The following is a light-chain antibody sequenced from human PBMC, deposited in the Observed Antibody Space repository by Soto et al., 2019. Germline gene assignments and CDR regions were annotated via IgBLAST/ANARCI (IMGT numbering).Light chain of an antibody. CDR2: DPS. V-gene: IGKV3-11*01. Sequence: EIVLTQSPATLSLSPGERATLSCRASRSVSSYLAWYQQKPGQAPRLLIYDPSYRATGIPARFSGSGSGTDFTLTSTSLALEDFAVYYGQHRSYWRPRRTVGGGTKVEIK. CDR1: RSVSSY. CDR3: QHRSYWRPRRT. J-gene: IGKJ4*01.